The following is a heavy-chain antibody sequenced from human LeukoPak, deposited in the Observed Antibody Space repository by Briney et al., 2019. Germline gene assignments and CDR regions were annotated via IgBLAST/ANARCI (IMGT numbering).Heavy chain of an antibody. V-gene: IGHV4-34*01. J-gene: IGHJ6*02. CDR2: INHSGST. CDR1: GGSFSGYY. CDR3: ARRVRGGWLLGYYYYGMDV. D-gene: IGHD3-22*01. Sequence: SETLSLTCAVYGGSFSGYYWSWIRQPPGKGLEWIGEINHSGSTNYNPSLKSRVTISVDTSKNQFSLKLSSVTAADTAVYYCARRVRGGWLLGYYYYGMDVWGQGTTVTVSS.